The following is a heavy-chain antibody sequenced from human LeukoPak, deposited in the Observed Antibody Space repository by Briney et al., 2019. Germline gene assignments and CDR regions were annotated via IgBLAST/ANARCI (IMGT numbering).Heavy chain of an antibody. J-gene: IGHJ5*02. CDR1: GGSISSNY. CDR3: ARGSDSSTLNWFDP. D-gene: IGHD6-13*01. V-gene: IGHV4-59*01. CDR2: INYSGST. Sequence: PSETLSLTCSVSGGSISSNYWSWIRQPPGKGLEWIGYINYSGSTNYNPSLKSRVTISVDTSKNQFSLKVTSVTAADTGVYYCARGSDSSTLNWFDPWAREPWSPSPQ.